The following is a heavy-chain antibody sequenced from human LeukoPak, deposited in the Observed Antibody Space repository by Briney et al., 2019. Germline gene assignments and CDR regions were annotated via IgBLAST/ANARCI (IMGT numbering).Heavy chain of an antibody. CDR2: ISGSGGST. D-gene: IGHD3-22*01. CDR1: GFTFSSYA. V-gene: IGHV3-23*01. J-gene: IGHJ4*02. Sequence: GGSLRLSCAASGFTFSSYAMSWVRQAPVKGLEWVSAISGSGGSTYYADSVKGRFTISRDNSKNTLYLQMNSLRAEDTAVYYCAKDSYYDSCGYFVYWGQGTLVTVSS. CDR3: AKDSYYDSCGYFVY.